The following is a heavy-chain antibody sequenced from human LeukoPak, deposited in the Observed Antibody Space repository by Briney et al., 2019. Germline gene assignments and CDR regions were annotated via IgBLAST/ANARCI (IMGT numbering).Heavy chain of an antibody. CDR2: IKQDGSEK. CDR3: ARDRSLSSSSWYLWGAYCFDY. J-gene: IGHJ4*02. CDR1: GFTFSSYW. Sequence: GGSLRLSCAASGFTFSSYWMSWVRQAPGKGLEWVANIKQDGSEKYYVDSVKGRFTISRDNAKNSLYLQMNSLRAEDTAVYYCARDRSLSSSSWYLWGAYCFDYWGQGTLVTVSS. V-gene: IGHV3-7*01. D-gene: IGHD6-13*01.